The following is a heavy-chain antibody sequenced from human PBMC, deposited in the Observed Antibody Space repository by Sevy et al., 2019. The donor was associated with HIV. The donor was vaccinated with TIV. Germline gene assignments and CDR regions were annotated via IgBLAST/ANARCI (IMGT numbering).Heavy chain of an antibody. J-gene: IGHJ3*02. CDR1: GFIFSDYY. V-gene: IGHV3-11*01. D-gene: IGHD3-16*01. CDR2: ISDSGSTL. Sequence: GGSLRLSCAASGFIFSDYYISWIRQAPGKGLEWVSCISDSGSTLYYADSVKGRITISRDNAKNSLFLEINSLRVEDTAIYYCARELGGSPDAFDIWGQGTMVTVSS. CDR3: ARELGGSPDAFDI.